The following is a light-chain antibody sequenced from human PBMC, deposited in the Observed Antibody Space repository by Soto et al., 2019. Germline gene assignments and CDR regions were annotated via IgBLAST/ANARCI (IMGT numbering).Light chain of an antibody. CDR3: SSFTSSGTLV. J-gene: IGLJ1*01. V-gene: IGLV2-14*03. CDR1: SSDVGGYIY. CDR2: DVS. Sequence: QSALTQPASVSGSPGQSITISCTGTSSDVGGYIYVSWYQHLPGKAPKLMIYDVSVRPSGVSNRFSGSKSANTASLTISGLQAEDEADYYCSSFTSSGTLVFGTGTKLNVL.